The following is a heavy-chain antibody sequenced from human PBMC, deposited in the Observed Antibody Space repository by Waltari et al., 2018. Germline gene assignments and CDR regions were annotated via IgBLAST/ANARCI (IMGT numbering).Heavy chain of an antibody. D-gene: IGHD1-1*01. CDR3: ARERTQRSGAFDI. CDR2: IYYSGST. V-gene: IGHV4-59*01. CDR1: GGSISSYY. J-gene: IGHJ3*02. Sequence: QVQLQESGPGLVKPSETLSITCTVSGGSISSYYWSWIRQPTGKGLEWIGYIYYSGSTHYNPSRKSRVSISVDTSKNQCSLKLSSVTAADTAVYYCARERTQRSGAFDIWGQGTMVTVSS.